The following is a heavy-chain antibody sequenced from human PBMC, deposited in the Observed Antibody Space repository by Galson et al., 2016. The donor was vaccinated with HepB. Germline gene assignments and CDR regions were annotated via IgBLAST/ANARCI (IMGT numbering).Heavy chain of an antibody. D-gene: IGHD6-13*01. CDR1: GGAFSGYY. J-gene: IGHJ4*02. Sequence: SETLSLTCAVYGGAFSGYYWNWIRQTPGKGLEWIGEIELGGSTNHNPSLKSRVAFSVDTTKKQIFLRLRSVTAADTAVYYCARGGLVGSNWRYYFDYWGQGGLVTVSS. CDR3: ARGGLVGSNWRYYFDY. V-gene: IGHV4-34*01. CDR2: IELGGST.